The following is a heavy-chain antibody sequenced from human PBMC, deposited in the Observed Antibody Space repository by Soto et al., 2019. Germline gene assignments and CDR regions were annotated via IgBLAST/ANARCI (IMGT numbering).Heavy chain of an antibody. J-gene: IGHJ4*02. Sequence: ASVKVSCKSSRYTXTNHAMRWVRQAPGQRLEWMGWINAGNGNTKYSQKFQGRVTFTRDTSATTAYMELNSLRSEDTAVYYCARGERYYYDSSGYFGFDYWGQGTLVTVSS. CDR3: ARGERYYYDSSGYFGFDY. D-gene: IGHD3-22*01. CDR2: INAGNGNT. CDR1: RYTXTNHA. V-gene: IGHV1-3*01.